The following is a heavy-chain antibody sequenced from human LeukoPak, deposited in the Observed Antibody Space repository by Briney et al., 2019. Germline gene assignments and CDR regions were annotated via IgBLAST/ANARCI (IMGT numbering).Heavy chain of an antibody. CDR1: GLTFDDYA. CDR2: VSWNSGSL. D-gene: IGHD3-22*01. Sequence: PGGSLRLSCAASGLTFDDYAMHWVRQAPGKGLEWVSSVSWNSGSLGYADSVKGRFTISRDNAKNSPYLQMNSLSTEDTALYYCAKDLSSGPPYSMDVWGQGTTVTVSS. V-gene: IGHV3-9*01. J-gene: IGHJ6*02. CDR3: AKDLSSGPPYSMDV.